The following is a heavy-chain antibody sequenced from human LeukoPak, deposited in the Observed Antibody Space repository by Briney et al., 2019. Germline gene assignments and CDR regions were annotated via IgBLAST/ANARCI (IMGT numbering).Heavy chain of an antibody. J-gene: IGHJ5*02. Sequence: ASVKVSCKASGYTFTSYGISWVRQAPGQGLEWMGWISAYNDNTNYAQKLQGRVTMTTDTSTSTAYMELRSLRSDDTAVYYCARDRYCSGGSCYFSVVFDPWGQGTLVTVSS. CDR2: ISAYNDNT. V-gene: IGHV1-18*01. CDR1: GYTFTSYG. CDR3: ARDRYCSGGSCYFSVVFDP. D-gene: IGHD2-15*01.